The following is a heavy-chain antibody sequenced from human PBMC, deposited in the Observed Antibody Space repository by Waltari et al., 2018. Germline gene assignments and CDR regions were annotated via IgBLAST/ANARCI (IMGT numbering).Heavy chain of an antibody. J-gene: IGHJ5*02. CDR1: GFTFSSYS. CDR2: IRSSRSYI. Sequence: EVQLVESGGGLVKPGGSLRLSCAASGFTFSSYSMNWVRQAPGKGLEWCSSIRSSRSYIYYADSVKGRFTISRDNAKNSLYLQMNSLRAEDTAVYYCARARLAAAGWFDPWGQGTLVTVSS. V-gene: IGHV3-21*01. CDR3: ARARLAAAGWFDP. D-gene: IGHD6-13*01.